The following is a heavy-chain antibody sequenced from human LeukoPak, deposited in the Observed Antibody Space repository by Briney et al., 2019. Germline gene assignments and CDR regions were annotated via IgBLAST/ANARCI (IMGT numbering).Heavy chain of an antibody. D-gene: IGHD3-3*01. V-gene: IGHV4-4*07. CDR1: GGSISRYY. Sequence: SESLSLTCIVSGGSISRYYWSWIRQPAGQGLEWIGRIYSSGSTNYNPSLKSRVTISVATSKNQFSLKLSSVTAADTAFYCRAIRINGKDGGYFFDSWGQGTLVTVSS. CDR2: IYSSGST. J-gene: IGHJ4*02. CDR3: AIRINGKDGGYFFDS.